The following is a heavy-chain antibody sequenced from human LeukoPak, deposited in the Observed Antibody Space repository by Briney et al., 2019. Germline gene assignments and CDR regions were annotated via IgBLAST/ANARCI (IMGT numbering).Heavy chain of an antibody. D-gene: IGHD3-22*01. CDR1: GGSISSDIYS. CDR2: MYDRGRI. Sequence: PSETLSLTCAVSGGSISSDIYSWGWIRQAPGKGLEWIGSMYDRGRIYYNPSLMSRVTISLARSKNRLSLELSSVTAADTAVYYCARGSDTSGYYTGFDYWGQGTLVTVSS. CDR3: ARGSDTSGYYTGFDY. V-gene: IGHV4-30-2*01. J-gene: IGHJ4*02.